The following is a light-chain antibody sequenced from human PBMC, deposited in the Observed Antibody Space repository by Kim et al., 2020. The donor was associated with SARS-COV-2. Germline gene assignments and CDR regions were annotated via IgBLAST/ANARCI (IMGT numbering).Light chain of an antibody. V-gene: IGLV4-69*01. CDR3: QTWGAGIWV. CDR2: LNSDGSH. CDR1: SGHSTYA. Sequence: QPVLTQTPSASASLGASVKLTCTLSSGHSTYAIAWHQHQPERAPRFLMKLNSDGSHYKGDGIPDRFSCSSSGAQRYLTISSLQSDDEADYYCQTWGAGIWVFGGGTKLTVL. J-gene: IGLJ3*02.